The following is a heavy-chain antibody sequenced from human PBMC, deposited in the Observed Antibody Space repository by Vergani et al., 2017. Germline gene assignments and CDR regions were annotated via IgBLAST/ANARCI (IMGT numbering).Heavy chain of an antibody. Sequence: QMQLVPSGPEVKKPGTSVKVSCKASGFTFTSSAMQWVRQARGQRLEWIGWIVVGSGNTNYAQKFQERVTITRDMSTSTAYMELSSLRSEDTAVYYCAAGYSSCWYRWRPGDYYYYGMDVWGQGTTVTVSS. CDR2: IVVGSGNT. D-gene: IGHD6-19*01. CDR1: GFTFTSSA. V-gene: IGHV1-58*02. CDR3: AAGYSSCWYRWRPGDYYYYGMDV. J-gene: IGHJ6*02.